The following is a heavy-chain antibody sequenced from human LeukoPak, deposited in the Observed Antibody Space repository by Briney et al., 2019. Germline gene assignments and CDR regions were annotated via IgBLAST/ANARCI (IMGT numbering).Heavy chain of an antibody. V-gene: IGHV3-23*01. J-gene: IGHJ4*02. D-gene: IGHD2-15*01. CDR1: GFTFSNYA. CDR2: VTGSGSNT. Sequence: PGGSLRLSCAASGFTFSNYAMGWVRQAPGKGLEWVSAVTGSGSNTHYADSVKGRFTISRDNSKNTLYLQMNSLRADDTAVYYCAKGGASEVVAAFNYWGPGTVVTVSS. CDR3: AKGGASEVVAAFNY.